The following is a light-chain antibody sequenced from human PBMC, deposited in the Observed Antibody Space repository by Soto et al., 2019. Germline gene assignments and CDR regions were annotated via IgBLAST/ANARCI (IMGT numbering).Light chain of an antibody. V-gene: IGLV2-8*01. CDR2: EAT. Sequence: QSVLTQPPSASGSPGQSVTISCTGTSSDVGGYKYVSWYQQHPGKAPKLLIYEATQRPSGVPDRFSGSKSGNTAFLTVSGLQAEDEADYYCSSYADSNNLLFGGGTKLTVL. CDR1: SSDVGGYKY. CDR3: SSYADSNNLL. J-gene: IGLJ3*02.